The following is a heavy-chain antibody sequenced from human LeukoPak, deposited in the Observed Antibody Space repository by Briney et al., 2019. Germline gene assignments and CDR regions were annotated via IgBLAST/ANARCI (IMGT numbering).Heavy chain of an antibody. CDR1: GYTFTSYG. CDR3: ARMGYNNSRNYYYYMDV. CDR2: ISAYNGHT. Sequence: ASVKVSCKASGYTFTSYGISWVRQAPGQGLEWMGWISAYNGHTNYAQTLQERVTLTTDTSTNTAYMELRSLRSDDTAVYYCARMGYNNSRNYYYYMDVWGKGTTVTVSS. D-gene: IGHD6-13*01. J-gene: IGHJ6*03. V-gene: IGHV1-18*01.